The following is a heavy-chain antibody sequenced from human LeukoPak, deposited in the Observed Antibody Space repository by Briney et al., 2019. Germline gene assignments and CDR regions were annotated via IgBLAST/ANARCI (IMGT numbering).Heavy chain of an antibody. V-gene: IGHV3-30*04. D-gene: IGHD6-19*01. J-gene: IGHJ4*02. CDR2: ISYDGSNK. Sequence: GRSLRLSCAASGFTFSSYAMHWVRQAPGKGLEWVAVISYDGSNKYYADSVKGRFTISGDNSKNTLYLQMNSLRAEDTAVYYCASTSSGWYPTFDYWGQGTLVTVSS. CDR1: GFTFSSYA. CDR3: ASTSSGWYPTFDY.